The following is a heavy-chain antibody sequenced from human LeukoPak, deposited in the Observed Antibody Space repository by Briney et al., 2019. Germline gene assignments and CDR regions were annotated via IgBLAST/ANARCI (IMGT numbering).Heavy chain of an antibody. Sequence: SETLSLTCTVSGGSISSYYWSWIRQPPGKGLEWIGYIYYSGSTNYNPSLKSRVTISVDTSKNQFSLKLSSVTAADTAVHYCARVIAVAGTRYYYGMDVWGQGTTVTVSS. V-gene: IGHV4-59*01. J-gene: IGHJ6*02. D-gene: IGHD6-19*01. CDR2: IYYSGST. CDR1: GGSISSYY. CDR3: ARVIAVAGTRYYYGMDV.